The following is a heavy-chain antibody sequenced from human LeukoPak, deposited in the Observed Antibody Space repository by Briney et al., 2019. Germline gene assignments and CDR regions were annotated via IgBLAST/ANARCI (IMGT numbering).Heavy chain of an antibody. CDR1: GFTFSSYG. J-gene: IGHJ4*02. CDR2: ISYDGSNK. Sequence: GGSLRLSCAASGFTFSSYGMHRVRQAPGKGLEWVAVISYDGSNKYYADSVKGRFTISRDNSKNTLYLQMNSLRAEDTAVYYCAKDREGYFDYWGQGTLVTVSS. V-gene: IGHV3-30*18. CDR3: AKDREGYFDY.